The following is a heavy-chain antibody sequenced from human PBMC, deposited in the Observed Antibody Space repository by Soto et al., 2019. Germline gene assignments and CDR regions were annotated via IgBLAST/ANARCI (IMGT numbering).Heavy chain of an antibody. Sequence: GGSLRLSCAASGLTFSSYAMRWIRQAPGKGLEWVAVISYDGSNKYYADSVTGRFTISRDNSKNTLYLQMNSLRAEDTAVYYCAREGDILVVPAAIPYDYWGQGTLVTVSS. V-gene: IGHV3-30-3*01. J-gene: IGHJ4*02. CDR1: GLTFSSYA. CDR3: AREGDILVVPAAIPYDY. D-gene: IGHD2-2*02. CDR2: ISYDGSNK.